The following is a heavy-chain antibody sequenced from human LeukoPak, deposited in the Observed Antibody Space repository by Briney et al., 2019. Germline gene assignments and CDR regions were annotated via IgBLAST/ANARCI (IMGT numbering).Heavy chain of an antibody. CDR3: AKDRRVRGYYFLGRGGYFDY. J-gene: IGHJ4*02. CDR1: GFMFGTYA. CDR2: ITATATTS. Sequence: GGSLRLSCAASGFMFGTYAMSWVRQAPGKGLEWVAAITATATTSYFADSVKGRFTISRDNSRNTLYLQMSSLRADDTAIYYCAKDRRVRGYYFLGRGGYFDYWGQGYLVTVSS. D-gene: IGHD3-3*01. V-gene: IGHV3-23*01.